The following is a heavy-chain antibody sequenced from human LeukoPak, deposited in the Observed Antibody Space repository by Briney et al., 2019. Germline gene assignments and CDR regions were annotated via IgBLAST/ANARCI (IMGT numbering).Heavy chain of an antibody. CDR2: INPNSGGT. CDR1: GYTFTGYY. V-gene: IGHV1-2*02. Sequence: HWASAKVSCKASGYTFTGYYMHWVRQAPGQGLEWMGWINPNSGGTNYAQKFQGRVTMTRDTSISTAYMELSRLRSDDTAVYYCARGGTTGKYDAFDIWGQGTMVTVSS. CDR3: ARGGTTGKYDAFDI. J-gene: IGHJ3*02. D-gene: IGHD1-7*01.